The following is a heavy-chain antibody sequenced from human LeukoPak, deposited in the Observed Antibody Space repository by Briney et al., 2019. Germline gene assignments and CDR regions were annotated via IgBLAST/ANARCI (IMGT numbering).Heavy chain of an antibody. Sequence: ASVKVSCKASGYTFTSYYEHWVRQAPGQGLEWMGIINPSGGTTSYAQKFQGRVTMTRDTSTSTVYMELSSLRSEDTAVYYCARGCGIQVWTPLFDYWGQGTLVAVSS. D-gene: IGHD5-18*01. CDR2: INPSGGTT. CDR3: ARGCGIQVWTPLFDY. V-gene: IGHV1-46*01. J-gene: IGHJ4*02. CDR1: GYTFTSYY.